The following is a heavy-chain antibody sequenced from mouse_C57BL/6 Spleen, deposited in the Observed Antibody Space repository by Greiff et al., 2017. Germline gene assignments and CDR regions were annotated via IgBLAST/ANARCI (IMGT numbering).Heavy chain of an antibody. CDR2: IYPRSGNT. D-gene: IGHD2-1*01. CDR1: GYTFTSYG. Sequence: QVQLQQSGAELARPGASVKLSCKASGYTFTSYGISWVKQRTGQGLEWIGEIYPRSGNTYYNEKFKGKATLTADKSSSTAYMELRSLTSEDSAVYFCARETGNYAWFAYWGQGTLVTASA. V-gene: IGHV1-81*01. J-gene: IGHJ3*01. CDR3: ARETGNYAWFAY.